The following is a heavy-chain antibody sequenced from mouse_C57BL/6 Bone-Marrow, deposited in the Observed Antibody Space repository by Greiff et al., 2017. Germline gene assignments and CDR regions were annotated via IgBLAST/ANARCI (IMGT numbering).Heavy chain of an antibody. CDR3: ARDPIYYCGSSYGGLAY. CDR2: ISAGGSYT. CDR1: GFTFSSYA. V-gene: IGHV5-4*01. Sequence: EVKLVESGGGLVKPGGSLKLSCAASGFTFSSYAMSWVRQTPEKRLEWVATISAGGSYTYYPDNVKGRFTISGDNAKNNLYLQMSHLKSEDTAMYYCARDPIYYCGSSYGGLAYWGQGTLVTVSA. D-gene: IGHD1-1*01. J-gene: IGHJ3*01.